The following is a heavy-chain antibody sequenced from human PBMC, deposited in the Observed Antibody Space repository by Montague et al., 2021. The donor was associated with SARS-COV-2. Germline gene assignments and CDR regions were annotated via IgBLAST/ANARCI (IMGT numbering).Heavy chain of an antibody. CDR2: IYYSGST. CDR3: ARARIVVVINAFDI. D-gene: IGHD3-22*01. Sequence: TLSLTCTVSGGSISSGGYYWSWIRQHPGKGLGWIGYIYYSGSTYYNPSLKSRVTISVDTSKNQFSLKLSSVTAADTAVYYCARARIVVVINAFDIWGQGTMVTVSS. J-gene: IGHJ3*02. V-gene: IGHV4-31*03. CDR1: GGSISSGGYY.